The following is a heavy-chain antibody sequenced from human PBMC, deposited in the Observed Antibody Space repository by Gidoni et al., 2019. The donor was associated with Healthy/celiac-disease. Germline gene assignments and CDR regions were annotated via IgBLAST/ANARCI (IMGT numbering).Heavy chain of an antibody. CDR2: INHSGST. D-gene: IGHD2-2*01. CDR3: ARGRGYCSSTSCYARSYYYYGMDV. J-gene: IGHJ6*02. CDR1: GGSFSGYY. Sequence: QVQLQQWGAGLLTPSETLSLTCAVYGGSFSGYYWSWLGQPPGKGLEWIGEINHSGSTNYNPSLKSRVTISVDTSKNQFSLKLSSVTAADTAVYYCARGRGYCSSTSCYARSYYYYGMDVWGQGTTVTVSS. V-gene: IGHV4-34*01.